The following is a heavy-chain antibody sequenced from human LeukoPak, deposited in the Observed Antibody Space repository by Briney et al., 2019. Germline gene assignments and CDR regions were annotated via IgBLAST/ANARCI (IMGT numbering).Heavy chain of an antibody. V-gene: IGHV4-34*01. CDR2: ISHTGST. Sequence: PSETLTLTCAVYGGSFSGYYWSWIRQPPGKGLEWIGEISHTGSTNYNPSLKSRVTISVDTSKNQFSLKLSSVTAADTAVYYCARGRSRYYDSSGYIGSLVYMDVWGKGTTVTVSS. CDR3: ARGRSRYYDSSGYIGSLVYMDV. D-gene: IGHD3-22*01. J-gene: IGHJ6*03. CDR1: GGSFSGYY.